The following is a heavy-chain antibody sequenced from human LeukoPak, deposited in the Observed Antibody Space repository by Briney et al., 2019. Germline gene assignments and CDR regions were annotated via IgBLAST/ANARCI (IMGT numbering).Heavy chain of an antibody. V-gene: IGHV1-2*06. CDR2: INPYSGDT. Sequence: ASVKVSCKASGYTFTGYHIHWVRQAPGQGLEWVGRINPYSGDTNFAQKFQGRVTITRDTSITTAYMDLSSLTPADTAVYFCARDQGSLTRSWYTGYWGQGTQVTVSS. J-gene: IGHJ4*02. CDR1: GYTFTGYH. CDR3: ARDQGSLTRSWYTGY. D-gene: IGHD6-13*01.